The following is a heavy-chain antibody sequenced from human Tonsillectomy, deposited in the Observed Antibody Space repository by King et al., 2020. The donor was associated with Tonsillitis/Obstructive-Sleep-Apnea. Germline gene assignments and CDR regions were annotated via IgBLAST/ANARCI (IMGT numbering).Heavy chain of an antibody. D-gene: IGHD3-22*01. CDR2: NSAYNGDT. CDR1: GYTFTSYG. J-gene: IGHJ4*02. Sequence: VQLVESGAEVKKPGASVKVSCKASGYTFTSYGISWVRQAPGQGLEWMGWNSAYNGDTNYAQKLQGRLTMTTDTSTSTAYMELRSLRSDDTAVYYCARDSMSHYFDSSTYYTFHYWGQGTLVTVSS. V-gene: IGHV1-18*01. CDR3: ARDSMSHYFDSSTYYTFHY.